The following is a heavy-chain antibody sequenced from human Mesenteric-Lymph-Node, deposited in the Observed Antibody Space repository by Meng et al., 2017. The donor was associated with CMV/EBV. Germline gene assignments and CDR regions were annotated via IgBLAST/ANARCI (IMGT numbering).Heavy chain of an antibody. J-gene: IGHJ4*02. CDR2: IYPGDSDT. Sequence: GGSLRLSCAASGFTFSSYTMNWVRQMPGKGLEWMGIIYPGDSDTTYSPSFQGQVTISADKSISTAYLQWSRLKASDTAMYYCARIRRWSAAGGGLLDYWGQGTLVTVSS. V-gene: IGHV5-51*01. D-gene: IGHD3-3*01. CDR1: GFTFSSYT. CDR3: ARIRRWSAAGGGLLDY.